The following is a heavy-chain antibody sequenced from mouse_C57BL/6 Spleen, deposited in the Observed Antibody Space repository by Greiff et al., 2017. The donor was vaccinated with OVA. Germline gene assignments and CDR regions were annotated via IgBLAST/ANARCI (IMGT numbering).Heavy chain of an antibody. Sequence: QVQLQQSGAELVRPGASVTLSCKASGYTFTDYEMHWVKQTPVHGLEWIGAIDPETGGTAYNQKFKGKAILTAAKSSSTAYMELRSLTSEDSAVYYCTNLGSYYGSSYFDYWGQGTTLTVSS. J-gene: IGHJ2*01. CDR1: GYTFTDYE. D-gene: IGHD1-1*01. V-gene: IGHV1-15*01. CDR2: IDPETGGT. CDR3: TNLGSYYGSSYFDY.